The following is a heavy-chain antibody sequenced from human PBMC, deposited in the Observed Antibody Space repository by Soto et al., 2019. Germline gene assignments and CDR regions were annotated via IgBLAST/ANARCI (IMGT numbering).Heavy chain of an antibody. D-gene: IGHD7-27*01. J-gene: IGHJ4*02. V-gene: IGHV4-59*01. CDR1: GGSISSYY. CDR3: ARLTGDYFDY. CDR2: IYYSGST. Sequence: SETLSLTCTVSGGSISSYYWSWIRQPPGKGLEWIGYIYYSGSTNYNPSLKSRVTISVDTSKNQFSLKLSSVTAADTAVYYCARLTGDYFDYWGQGTLVTVSS.